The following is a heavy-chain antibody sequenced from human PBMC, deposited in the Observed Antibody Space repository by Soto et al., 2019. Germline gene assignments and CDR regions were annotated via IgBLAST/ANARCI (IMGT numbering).Heavy chain of an antibody. D-gene: IGHD5-12*01. Sequence: SETLSLTCAVYGGSFSGYYWSWIRQPPGKGLEWIGEINHSGSTNYNPSLKSRVTISVDTSKNQFSLKLSSVTAADTAVYYCARARYMKWLEVGFDYWGQGTLVTVSS. CDR3: ARARYMKWLEVGFDY. V-gene: IGHV4-34*01. J-gene: IGHJ4*02. CDR1: GGSFSGYY. CDR2: INHSGST.